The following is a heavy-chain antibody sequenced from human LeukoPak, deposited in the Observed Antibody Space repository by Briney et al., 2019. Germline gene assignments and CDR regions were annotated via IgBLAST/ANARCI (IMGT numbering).Heavy chain of an antibody. CDR3: ARGSGSSTDAFDI. CDR2: IYHSGNT. V-gene: IGHV4-38-2*02. J-gene: IGHJ3*02. D-gene: IGHD3-10*01. CDR1: GYSISSGYY. Sequence: SETLSLTCTVSGYSISSGYYWGWIRQPPGKGLEWIGSIYHSGNTYYNPSLKSRVTISVDTSKNQLSLKLTSVTAADTAVYYCARGSGSSTDAFDIWGQGTMVTVSS.